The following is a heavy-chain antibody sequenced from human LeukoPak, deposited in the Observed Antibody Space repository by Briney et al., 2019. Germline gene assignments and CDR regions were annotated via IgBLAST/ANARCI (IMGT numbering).Heavy chain of an antibody. CDR1: GYTFTGYY. D-gene: IGHD1-1*01. Sequence: ASVKVSCKASGYTFTGYYMHWVRQAPGQGLEWMGWINPNSGGTNYAQKFQGRVTMTRDTSISTAYMELSRLRYDDTAVYYCARSTRYNWNDDYWGQGTLVTVSS. J-gene: IGHJ4*02. CDR3: ARSTRYNWNDDY. V-gene: IGHV1-2*02. CDR2: INPNSGGT.